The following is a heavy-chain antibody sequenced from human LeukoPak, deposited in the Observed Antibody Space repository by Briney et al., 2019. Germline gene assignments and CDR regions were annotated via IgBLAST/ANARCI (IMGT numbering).Heavy chain of an antibody. CDR2: IYNSGST. J-gene: IGHJ4*02. CDR1: GASISSHY. CDR3: ARGGWYFDY. D-gene: IGHD6-19*01. Sequence: SETLSLTCTVSGASISSHYWSWIRQPPGKGPEWIGFIYNSGSTNYNPSLKSRVTISVDTSKNRFSLKVTSVTAADTAVYYCARGGWYFDYWGQGTLVTVSS. V-gene: IGHV4-59*11.